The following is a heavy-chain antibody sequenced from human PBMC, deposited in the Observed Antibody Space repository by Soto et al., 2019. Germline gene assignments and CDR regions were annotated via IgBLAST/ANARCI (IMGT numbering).Heavy chain of an antibody. D-gene: IGHD6-13*01. CDR1: GYSFTNYW. V-gene: IGHV5-51*01. Sequence: GESLKISCQGSGYSFTNYWVGWVRQIPGRGLEWMGIIHPGDSDTRYSPFFQGQVTISADKSISTAYLQWRSLKASDTAMYYCARHNRYSSTWFEGWFDPWGQGTLVTVSS. CDR2: IHPGDSDT. CDR3: ARHNRYSSTWFEGWFDP. J-gene: IGHJ5*02.